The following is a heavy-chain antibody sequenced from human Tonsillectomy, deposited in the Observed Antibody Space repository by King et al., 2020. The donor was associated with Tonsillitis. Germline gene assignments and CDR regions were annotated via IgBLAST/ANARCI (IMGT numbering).Heavy chain of an antibody. D-gene: IGHD3-3*01. J-gene: IGHJ4*02. V-gene: IGHV1-8*02. CDR2: MNPNRCNT. CDR1: GYTFTIYD. Sequence: QLVQSGAEVKNPGASVKVSCKASGYTFTIYDINLVRQATGQGLELMGWMNPNRCNTGYGQKVQGRVTMTRNTSISTAFLELSSLRSEDTAIYYCARGRGFYPLDYWGQGTLVTVSS. CDR3: ARGRGFYPLDY.